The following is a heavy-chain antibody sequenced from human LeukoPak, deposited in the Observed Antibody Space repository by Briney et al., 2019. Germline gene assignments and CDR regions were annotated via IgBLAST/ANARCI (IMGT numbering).Heavy chain of an antibody. J-gene: IGHJ4*02. CDR2: IRGGGGDI. D-gene: IGHD3-22*01. V-gene: IGHV3-23*01. CDR1: GFTFSSYG. Sequence: PGGSLRLSCAASGFTFSSYGMTWVRQVPDKGLEWVSSIRGGGGDINYADSVKGRFTISRDNSKNTLYLQMSSLRVEDTAVYYCAKVWRGNYYDYWGQGTLVTVSS. CDR3: AKVWRGNYYDY.